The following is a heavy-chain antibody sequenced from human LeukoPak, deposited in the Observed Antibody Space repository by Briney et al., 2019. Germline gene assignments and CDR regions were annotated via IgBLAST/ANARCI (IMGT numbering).Heavy chain of an antibody. CDR3: YNFGSGWYGRDAFDI. J-gene: IGHJ3*02. CDR2: ISSSGSTI. Sequence: PGGSLRLSCAASGFTFSDYYMSWIRQAPGKGLEWVSYISSSGSTIYYADSVKGRFTISRDNAKNSLYLQMNSLRAEDTAVYYCYNFGSGWYGRDAFDIWGQGTMVTVSS. D-gene: IGHD6-19*01. V-gene: IGHV3-11*01. CDR1: GFTFSDYY.